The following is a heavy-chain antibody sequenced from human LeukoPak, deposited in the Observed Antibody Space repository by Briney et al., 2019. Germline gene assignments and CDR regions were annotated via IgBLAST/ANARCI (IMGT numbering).Heavy chain of an antibody. CDR1: GYIFTVYY. V-gene: IGHV1-2*02. CDR2: VNPNSGGT. D-gene: IGHD6-19*01. Sequence: ASVKVSCKASGYIFTVYYMHWVRQAPGQGLEWMGWVNPNSGGTNYAQKFQGRVTMTRDTSISTAYMELSRLRSDDTAVYYCASSNIAVAGRFDYWGQGTLVTVSS. CDR3: ASSNIAVAGRFDY. J-gene: IGHJ4*02.